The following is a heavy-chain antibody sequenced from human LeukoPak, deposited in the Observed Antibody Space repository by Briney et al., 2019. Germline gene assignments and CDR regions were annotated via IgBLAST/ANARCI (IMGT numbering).Heavy chain of an antibody. D-gene: IGHD6-19*01. J-gene: IGHJ4*02. CDR1: GFTFSSYS. Sequence: PGGSLRLSCAASGFTFSSYSMNWVRQAPGKGLEWVSSISSSSSYIYYADSVKGRFTISRDNAKNSLYLQMNSLRAEDTAVYYCARDGDGGYSSAFDYWGQGTLVTVSS. CDR3: ARDGDGGYSSAFDY. V-gene: IGHV3-21*01. CDR2: ISSSSSYI.